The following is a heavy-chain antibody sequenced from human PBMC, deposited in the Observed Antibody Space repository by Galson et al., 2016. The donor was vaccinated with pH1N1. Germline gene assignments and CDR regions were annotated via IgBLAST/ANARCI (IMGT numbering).Heavy chain of an antibody. V-gene: IGHV1-2*02. CDR1: GYSFIVHY. J-gene: IGHJ5*02. D-gene: IGHD3-10*01. CDR3: ATGSGNSWFDP. CDR2: INPNSGDT. Sequence: SVKVSCKASGYSFIVHYMHWVRQAPGHGLEWMGWINPNSGDTKYAQNFQGRVTLTRDTSINTAYVELSSLTSDNTAVYYCATGSGNSWFDPWGQGTLVTVSS.